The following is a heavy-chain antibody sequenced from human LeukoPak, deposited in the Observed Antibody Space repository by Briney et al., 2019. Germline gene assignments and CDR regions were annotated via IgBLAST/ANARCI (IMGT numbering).Heavy chain of an antibody. V-gene: IGHV1-2*02. CDR2: INPNSGGT. CDR1: GYTFTGYY. J-gene: IGHJ5*02. CDR3: ARGASGVYTVTTSWFDP. D-gene: IGHD4-11*01. Sequence: GASVKVSCKASGYTFTGYYMHWVRQAPGQGLEWMGWINPNSGGTNYAQGFQGRVTMTRDTSISTAYMELSRLRSDDTAVYYCARGASGVYTVTTSWFDPWGQGTLVTVSS.